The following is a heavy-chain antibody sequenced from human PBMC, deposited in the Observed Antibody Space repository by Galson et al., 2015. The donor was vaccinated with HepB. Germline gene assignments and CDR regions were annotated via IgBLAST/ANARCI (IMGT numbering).Heavy chain of an antibody. Sequence: SLRLSCAASRFTFSRSSMSWVRQAPGKGLEWVANIKQGGSEKYYVDSVKGRFTISRDNAKNSLYLQMNSLRAEDTAVYYCARDYDFWSGDTYYYYGMDVWG. CDR1: RFTFSRSS. D-gene: IGHD3-3*01. CDR3: ARDYDFWSGDTYYYYGMDV. V-gene: IGHV3-7*03. CDR2: IKQGGSEK. J-gene: IGHJ6*02.